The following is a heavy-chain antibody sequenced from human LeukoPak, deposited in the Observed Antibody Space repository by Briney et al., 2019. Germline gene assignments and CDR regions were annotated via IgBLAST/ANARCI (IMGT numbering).Heavy chain of an antibody. CDR1: GFTFSSYG. CDR3: ARDGIAAAGHNWFDP. V-gene: IGHV3-33*01. CDR2: IWYDGSNK. D-gene: IGHD6-13*01. J-gene: IGHJ5*02. Sequence: PGRSLRLSCAASGFTFSSYGMHWVRQAPGKGLEWVAVIWYDGSNKYYADSVKGRFTISRDNSKNTLYLQMHSLRAEDTAVYYCARDGIAAAGHNWFDPWGQGTLVTVSS.